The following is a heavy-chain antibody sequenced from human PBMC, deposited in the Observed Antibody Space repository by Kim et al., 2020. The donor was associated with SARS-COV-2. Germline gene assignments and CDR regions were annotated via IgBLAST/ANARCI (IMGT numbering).Heavy chain of an antibody. V-gene: IGHV3-33*01. CDR3: ARERVPRVCSGGSCYSGYYYYMDV. CDR2: IWYDGSNK. Sequence: GGSLRLSCAASGFTFSSYGMHWVRQAPGKGLEWVAVIWYDGSNKYYADSVKGRFTISRDNSKNTLYLQMNSLRAEDTAVYYCARERVPRVCSGGSCYSGYYYYMDVWGKGTTVTVSS. J-gene: IGHJ6*03. D-gene: IGHD2-15*01. CDR1: GFTFSSYG.